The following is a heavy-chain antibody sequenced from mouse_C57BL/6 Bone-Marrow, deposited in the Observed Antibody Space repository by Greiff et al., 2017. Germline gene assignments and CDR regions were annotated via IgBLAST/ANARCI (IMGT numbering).Heavy chain of an antibody. D-gene: IGHD3-2*02. V-gene: IGHV5-6*01. CDR2: ISSGGSYT. CDR3: ARPSRQLRLAWFAY. Sequence: DVQLVESGGDLVKPGGSLKLSCAASGFTFSSYGMSWVRQTPDKRLEWVATISSGGSYTYYPDSVKGGFTISRDNAKNTRYLQMSSLKSEDTAMYYCARPSRQLRLAWFAYWGQETLVTVSA. J-gene: IGHJ3*01. CDR1: GFTFSSYG.